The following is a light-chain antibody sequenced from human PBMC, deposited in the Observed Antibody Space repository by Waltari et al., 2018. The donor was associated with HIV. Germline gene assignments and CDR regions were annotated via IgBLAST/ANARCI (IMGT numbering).Light chain of an antibody. CDR3: AAWDDSLNGLWV. CDR2: SNN. Sequence: QSVLTQPPSASGTPGQRVTISCSGSRSNIGSNNVNWYQQLPGTAPKLLIYSNNQRPSGVPDRFSGSKSGTSASLAISGLQSEDEADYYCAAWDDSLNGLWVFGGGTKLTVL. V-gene: IGLV1-44*01. CDR1: RSNIGSNN. J-gene: IGLJ3*02.